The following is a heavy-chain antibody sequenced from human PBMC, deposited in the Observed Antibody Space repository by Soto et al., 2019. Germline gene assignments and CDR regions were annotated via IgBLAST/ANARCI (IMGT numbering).Heavy chain of an antibody. CDR2: IYSGGDT. J-gene: IGHJ4*02. D-gene: IGHD2-21*02. CDR1: GFSVNNNY. Sequence: PGGSLRLSCAPSGFSVNNNYMSWVRQAPGRGLEWVSVIYSGGDTFYADSVKGRFTIFRDNSKNTLYLQMVGLKAEDTAMYYCATSPRDSRLQYFDYWGRGTLVTVSS. CDR3: ATSPRDSRLQYFDY. V-gene: IGHV3-66*01.